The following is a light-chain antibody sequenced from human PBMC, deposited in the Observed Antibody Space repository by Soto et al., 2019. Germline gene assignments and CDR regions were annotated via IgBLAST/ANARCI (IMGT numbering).Light chain of an antibody. CDR1: QSISGA. CDR2: GAS. V-gene: IGKV3-20*01. CDR3: QQYSSSPLT. J-gene: IGKJ4*01. Sequence: EIVLTQSPGTLSLSPGGRATLSCRASQSISGALAWYQQKPGQAPRLLIYGASSRATGIPDRFSGSGSGTDFTLTISRLEPEDFAVYHCQQYSSSPLTFGGGTKVDIK.